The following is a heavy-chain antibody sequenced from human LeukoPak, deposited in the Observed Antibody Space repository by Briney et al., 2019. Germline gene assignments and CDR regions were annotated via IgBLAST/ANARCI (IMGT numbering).Heavy chain of an antibody. V-gene: IGHV3-74*01. CDR1: GFTFSLYW. CDR2: LNEDGSTA. Sequence: PGGSLRLSRAASGFTFSLYWMHWVRQGPGKGLMWVSRLNEDGSTADYADSVKGRFTMSRDNAKGKVFLEMRGLTVEDTAIYFCVRERIYYSDLAYKERENFDPWGRGTLVTVSS. J-gene: IGHJ5*02. CDR3: VRERIYYSDLAYKERENFDP. D-gene: IGHD1-26*01.